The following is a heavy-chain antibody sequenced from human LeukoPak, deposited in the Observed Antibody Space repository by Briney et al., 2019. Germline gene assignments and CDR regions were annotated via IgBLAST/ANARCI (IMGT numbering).Heavy chain of an antibody. D-gene: IGHD3-10*01. J-gene: IGHJ5*02. Sequence: SETLSLTCTVSGYSISSGYYWGWIRQPPGKGLEWIGSIYHSGSTYYNPSLKSRVTISVDTSKNQFSLKLSSVTAADTAVYYCARLRFGPNWFDPWGQGTLVTVSS. CDR3: ARLRFGPNWFDP. CDR1: GYSISSGYY. CDR2: IYHSGST. V-gene: IGHV4-38-2*02.